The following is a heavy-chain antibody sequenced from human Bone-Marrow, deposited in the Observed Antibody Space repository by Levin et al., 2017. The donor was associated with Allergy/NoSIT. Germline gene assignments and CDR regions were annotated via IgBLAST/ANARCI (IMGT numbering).Heavy chain of an antibody. D-gene: IGHD3-3*01. V-gene: IGHV3-7*01. J-gene: IGHJ4*02. CDR1: GFTFSTYW. CDR3: AREKVVLRLVEWSEDHFDH. Sequence: GGSLRLSCATSGFTFSTYWMSWVRQAPGKGLEWVADIKEDGSEKYYVDSMKGRFTISRDNTKNSLYLQMNSLRAEDTAVYYCAREKVVLRLVEWSEDHFDHWGPGTLVTVSS. CDR2: IKEDGSEK.